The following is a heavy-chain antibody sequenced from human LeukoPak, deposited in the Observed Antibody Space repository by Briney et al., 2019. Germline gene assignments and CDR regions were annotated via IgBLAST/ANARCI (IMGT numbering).Heavy chain of an antibody. J-gene: IGHJ4*02. CDR3: AKVKWKLIGYFDY. Sequence: GGSLRLSCAASGFTFSNSVMSWVRQAPGKGLEWVSLISGSGDNIYYVDPVKGRFTISRDNSKNTLYLQMNSLRAEDTAVYFCAKVKWKLIGYFDYWGQGTLVTVSS. CDR2: ISGSGDNI. D-gene: IGHD1-20*01. V-gene: IGHV3-23*01. CDR1: GFTFSNSV.